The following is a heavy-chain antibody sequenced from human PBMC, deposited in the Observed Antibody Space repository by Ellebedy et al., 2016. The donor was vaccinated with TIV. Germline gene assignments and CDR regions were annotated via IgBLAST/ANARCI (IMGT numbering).Heavy chain of an antibody. J-gene: IGHJ4*02. CDR1: GFTFSSSS. V-gene: IGHV3-21*01. Sequence: PGGSLRLSCAASGFTFSSSSMSWVRQAPGKGLEWVSSISVSNLYIYYTDSVKGRFTISRDNAKNSRYLQMNSLRAGDTAVYYCARDYYGSGSSYPYYFDYWGQGTLVTVSS. CDR2: ISVSNLYI. D-gene: IGHD3-10*01. CDR3: ARDYYGSGSSYPYYFDY.